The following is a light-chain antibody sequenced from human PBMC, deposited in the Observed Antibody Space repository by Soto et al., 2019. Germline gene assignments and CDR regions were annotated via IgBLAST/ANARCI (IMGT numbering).Light chain of an antibody. CDR3: SSYAASNNFYFV. J-gene: IGLJ3*02. Sequence: QSALTQPPSASGSPGQSVTISCTGTSSDVGGYNYVSWYQQYPGRAPKLMIYEVTKRPSGVPDRFSGSKSGNTASLTVSGLQAEDEYDYYGSSYAASNNFYFVFGGGTKLTVL. CDR2: EVT. V-gene: IGLV2-8*01. CDR1: SSDVGGYNY.